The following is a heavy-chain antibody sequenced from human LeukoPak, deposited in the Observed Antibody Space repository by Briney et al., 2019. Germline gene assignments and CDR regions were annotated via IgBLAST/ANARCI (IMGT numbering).Heavy chain of an antibody. J-gene: IGHJ5*02. CDR2: IYHSGST. CDR3: ARAHYDILTGYYSSARYTKILTFDP. CDR1: GGSISSSNW. Sequence: SETLSLTCAVSGGSISSSNWWSWVRPPPGKGLEWIGEIYHSGSTNYNPSLKSRVTISVDKSKNQFSLKLSSVTAADTAVYYCARAHYDILTGYYSSARYTKILTFDPWGQGTLVTVSS. V-gene: IGHV4-4*02. D-gene: IGHD3-9*01.